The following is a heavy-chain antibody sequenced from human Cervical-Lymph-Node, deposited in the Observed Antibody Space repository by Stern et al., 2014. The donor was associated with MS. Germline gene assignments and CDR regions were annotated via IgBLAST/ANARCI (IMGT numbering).Heavy chain of an antibody. CDR1: GFIFSDHY. CDR2: INGGGNVI. V-gene: IGHV3-11*01. Sequence: VQLVESGGGLVKPGGSLRLSCEASGFIFSDHYMTWIRQVPGKGLECLSYINGGGNVINYADSVKGRFTISRDNAKNSLFLQMNSLTTEDTAVYYCTRDPRLLDYWGQGTLVTVSS. J-gene: IGHJ4*02. CDR3: TRDPRLLDY.